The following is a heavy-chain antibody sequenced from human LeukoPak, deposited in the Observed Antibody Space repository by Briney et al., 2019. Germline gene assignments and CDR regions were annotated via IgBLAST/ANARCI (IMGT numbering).Heavy chain of an antibody. V-gene: IGHV3-30-3*01. Sequence: GGSLRLSCAASGFTFSSYAMHWVRQAPGKGLEWVAVISYDGSNKYYADSVKGRFTISRDNSKNTLYLQMNSLRAEDTAVYYCARELRRGPYSDYWGQGTLVTVSS. J-gene: IGHJ4*02. CDR2: ISYDGSNK. CDR3: ARELRRGPYSDY. D-gene: IGHD4-17*01. CDR1: GFTFSSYA.